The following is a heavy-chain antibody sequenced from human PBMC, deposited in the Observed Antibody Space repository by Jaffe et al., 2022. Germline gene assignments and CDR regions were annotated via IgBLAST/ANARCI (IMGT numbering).Heavy chain of an antibody. Sequence: QVQLVQSGAEVKKPGASVKVSCKASGYTFTGYYMHWVRQAPGQGLEWMGWINPNSGGTNYAQKFQGRVTMTRDTSISTAYMELSRLRSDDTAVYYCARELALGELSLYYFDYWGQGTLVTVSS. CDR2: INPNSGGT. D-gene: IGHD3-16*02. CDR1: GYTFTGYY. V-gene: IGHV1-2*02. J-gene: IGHJ4*02. CDR3: ARELALGELSLYYFDY.